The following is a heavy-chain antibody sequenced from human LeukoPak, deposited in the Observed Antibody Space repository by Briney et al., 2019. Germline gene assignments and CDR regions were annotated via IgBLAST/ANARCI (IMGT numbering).Heavy chain of an antibody. CDR2: IWSDGSQK. CDR1: GFTFTTYG. Sequence: GGSLRLSCATSGFTFTTYGSHWVRQAPGQGLEWVAVIWSDGSQKYYADSVKGRFTISRDDSQNTPYLQMNSLRVEDTAVYSCARDDALGRLGCWGQGTLVTVSS. CDR3: ARDDALGRLGC. D-gene: IGHD3-10*01. V-gene: IGHV3-33*01. J-gene: IGHJ4*02.